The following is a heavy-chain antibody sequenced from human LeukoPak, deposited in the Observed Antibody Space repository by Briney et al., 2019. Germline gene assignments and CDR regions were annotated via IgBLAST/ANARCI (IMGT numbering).Heavy chain of an antibody. CDR3: ARDFCGGDCSGRFDP. Sequence: PGRSLRLSCAASGFTFSSYSMNWVRQAPGKGLEWISYISSASSTIFYADSVKGRFTISRDNSQNSVYLQMTSLRAGDTALYYCARDFCGGDCSGRFDPWAREPWSPSPQ. J-gene: IGHJ5*02. V-gene: IGHV3-48*01. CDR2: ISSASSTI. CDR1: GFTFSSYS. D-gene: IGHD2-21*02.